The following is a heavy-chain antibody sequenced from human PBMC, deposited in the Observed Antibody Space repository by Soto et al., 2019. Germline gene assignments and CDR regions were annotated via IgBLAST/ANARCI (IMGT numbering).Heavy chain of an antibody. CDR3: ARELTTGTTS. J-gene: IGHJ4*02. Sequence: QVQLVQSGAEVKKPGSSVKVSCKASGGTFSSYTSSWVRQDPGQGLEWMGRIIPILGIANYAQKFQGRVTITADKSTSTAYMELSSQRPEDTDVYYCARELTTGTTSGGQGTLVTVSS. D-gene: IGHD1-1*01. CDR1: GGTFSSYT. V-gene: IGHV1-69*08. CDR2: IIPILGIA.